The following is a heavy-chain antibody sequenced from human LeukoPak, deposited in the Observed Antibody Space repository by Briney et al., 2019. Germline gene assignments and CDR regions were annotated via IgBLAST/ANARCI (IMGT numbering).Heavy chain of an antibody. Sequence: SETLSLTCTVSGGSISSGDYYWSWIRQPPGKGLEWIGYIYYSGSTYYNPSLKSRVTISVDTSKNQFSPKLSSVTAADTAVYYCARGGSCSSTSCYPWFDPWGQGTLVTVSS. D-gene: IGHD2-2*01. CDR1: GGSISSGDYY. V-gene: IGHV4-30-4*08. CDR3: ARGGSCSSTSCYPWFDP. CDR2: IYYSGST. J-gene: IGHJ5*02.